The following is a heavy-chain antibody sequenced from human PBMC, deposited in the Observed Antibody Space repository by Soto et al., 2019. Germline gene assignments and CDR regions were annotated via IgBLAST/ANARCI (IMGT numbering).Heavy chain of an antibody. J-gene: IGHJ4*02. D-gene: IGHD5-12*01. V-gene: IGHV3-30*03. CDR1: GFIFSNNG. CDR2: ISYDGGET. CDR3: AITSVADASFDY. Sequence: GGSLRLSCAGSGFIFSNNGMHWVRQAPGKGLEWVTFISYDGGETFYADSVKGRFTISRDNSKSTLFLHMNSLKKEDTAVYYCAITSVADASFDYWAQGTLVTVSS.